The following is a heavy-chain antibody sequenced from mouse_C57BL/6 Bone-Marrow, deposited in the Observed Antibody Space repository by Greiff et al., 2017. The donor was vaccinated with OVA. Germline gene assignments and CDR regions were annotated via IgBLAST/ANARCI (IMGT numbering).Heavy chain of an antibody. CDR2: INPNNGGT. J-gene: IGHJ4*01. V-gene: IGHV1-26*01. CDR3: ARWDGYSMDY. Sequence: EVQLQQSGPELVKPGASVKISCKASGYTFTDYYMNWVKQSHGKSLEWIGDINPNNGGTSYNQKFKGKATLTVDKSSSTAYLELRSLTSEDSAVYYCARWDGYSMDYWGKGTSVTVSS. CDR1: GYTFTDYY. D-gene: IGHD2-3*01.